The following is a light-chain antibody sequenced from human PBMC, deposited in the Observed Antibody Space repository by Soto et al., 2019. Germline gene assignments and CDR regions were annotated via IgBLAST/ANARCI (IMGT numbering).Light chain of an antibody. Sequence: EIVLTQSPATLSLSPGERATLSCRASQSVSSYLAWYQQKAGQAPRPLIYDASNRATGIPARFSGSGSGTDFTFTISSLEPEDFAVYYCQQRSSWPLTFGGGTKVEIK. CDR2: DAS. J-gene: IGKJ4*01. CDR3: QQRSSWPLT. CDR1: QSVSSY. V-gene: IGKV3-11*01.